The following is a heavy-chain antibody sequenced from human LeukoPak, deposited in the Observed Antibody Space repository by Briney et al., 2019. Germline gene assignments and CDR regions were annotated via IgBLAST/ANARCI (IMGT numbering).Heavy chain of an antibody. Sequence: GASVKVSCKASGYTFTSYYMHWVRQAPGQGLEWMGIINPSGGSTSYAQKFQGRVTMTTDTSTSTAYMELRSLRSDDTAVYYCARAFPYYYDSSGYYYPDYWGQGTLVTVSS. J-gene: IGHJ4*02. D-gene: IGHD3-22*01. CDR1: GYTFTSYY. CDR2: INPSGGST. V-gene: IGHV1-46*01. CDR3: ARAFPYYYDSSGYYYPDY.